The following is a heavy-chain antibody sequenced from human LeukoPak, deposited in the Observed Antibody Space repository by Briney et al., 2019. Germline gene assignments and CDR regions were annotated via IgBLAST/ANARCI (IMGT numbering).Heavy chain of an antibody. Sequence: PGGSLRPSCAASGFTFKLYWMHWVRQVPGRGPVWVSRINHDGSDTIYADSVRGRFTISRDDAKNTLYLQMNNLRAEDTAVYYCTTGYDSSGYYSTDAFDIWGQGTMVTVSS. CDR1: GFTFKLYW. D-gene: IGHD3-22*01. V-gene: IGHV3-74*01. CDR3: TTGYDSSGYYSTDAFDI. CDR2: INHDGSDT. J-gene: IGHJ3*02.